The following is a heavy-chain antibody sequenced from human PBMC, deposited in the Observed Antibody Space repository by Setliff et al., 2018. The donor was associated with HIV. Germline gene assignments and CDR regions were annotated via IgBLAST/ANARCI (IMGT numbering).Heavy chain of an antibody. CDR2: INAGTGNT. D-gene: IGHD3-10*01. V-gene: IGHV1-3*01. Sequence: GASVKVSCKASGYTFTSYAMHWVRQAPGQRLEWMGWINAGTGNTKYSQNFQGRVTFSRDTSASTAYMELSSLRSEDTAVYYCASSGSGSYINWFGPWGQGTLVTVSS. CDR3: ASSGSGSYINWFGP. J-gene: IGHJ5*02. CDR1: GYTFTSYA.